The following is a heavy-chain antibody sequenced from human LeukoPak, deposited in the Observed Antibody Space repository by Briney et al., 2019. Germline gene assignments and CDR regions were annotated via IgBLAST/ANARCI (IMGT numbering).Heavy chain of an antibody. CDR3: AKDPKVGPGILDY. CDR2: IRYDGSNK. J-gene: IGHJ4*02. D-gene: IGHD3-16*01. CDR1: GFTFSSYG. Sequence: GGSLRLSCAASGFTFSSYGIHWVRQAPGKGLEWVAFIRYDGSNKYYADSVKGRFTISRDNSKNTLYLQMNSLRAEDTAVYYCAKDPKVGPGILDYWGQGTLVTVSS. V-gene: IGHV3-30*02.